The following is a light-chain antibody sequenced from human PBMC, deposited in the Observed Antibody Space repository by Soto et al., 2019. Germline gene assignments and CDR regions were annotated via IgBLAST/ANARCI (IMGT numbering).Light chain of an antibody. Sequence: SYELTQPPSVSVAPGKTARITCGGNNIGSKSVHWYQQKPGQAPVLVISYDSDRPSGIPERFSGSNSGSTATLTISRVEAGDEADYYCQVWDSSSDHGVFGGGTKVTVL. V-gene: IGLV3-21*04. J-gene: IGLJ2*01. CDR2: YDS. CDR3: QVWDSSSDHGV. CDR1: NIGSKS.